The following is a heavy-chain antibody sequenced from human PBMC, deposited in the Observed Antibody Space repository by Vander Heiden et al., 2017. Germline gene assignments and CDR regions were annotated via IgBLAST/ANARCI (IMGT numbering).Heavy chain of an antibody. J-gene: IGHJ4*02. CDR1: GFIFSSYA. CDR3: AKGTMVRGVIYDY. CDR2: ISGSGGST. D-gene: IGHD3-10*01. Sequence: EVQLLESGGGLVQAGGSLRLSCAASGFIFSSYAMSWVRQAPGKGLEWVSAISGSGGSTYYADSVKGRFTISRDNSKNTLYLQMNSLRAEDTAVYYCAKGTMVRGVIYDYWGQGTLVTVSS. V-gene: IGHV3-23*01.